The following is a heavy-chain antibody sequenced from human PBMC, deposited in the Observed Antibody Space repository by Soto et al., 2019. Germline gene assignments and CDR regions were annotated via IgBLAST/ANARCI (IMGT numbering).Heavy chain of an antibody. CDR3: ARSLLWFGELMDAFDI. CDR1: GFTFSSYS. CDR2: ISSSSSTI. D-gene: IGHD3-10*01. V-gene: IGHV3-48*01. Sequence: EVQLVESGGGLVQPGGSLRLSCAASGFTFSSYSMNWVRQAPGKGLEWVSYISSSSSTIYYADSVKGRFTISRENAKNSLYLQMNSLRAEETAVYYCARSLLWFGELMDAFDIWGQGTMVTVSS. J-gene: IGHJ3*02.